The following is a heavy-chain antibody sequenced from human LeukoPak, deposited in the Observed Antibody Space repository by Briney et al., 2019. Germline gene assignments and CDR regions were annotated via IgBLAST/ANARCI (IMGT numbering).Heavy chain of an antibody. CDR1: GYTFTSYD. Sequence: GASVKVSCKASGYTFTSYDINWVRQATGQGVEWMGWMNPNSGNTGYAQKFQGRVTMTRNTSISTAYMELSSLRSEDTAVYYCARRKGTTGTTLFVPWGQGTLVTVSS. CDR2: MNPNSGNT. CDR3: ARRKGTTGTTLFVP. V-gene: IGHV1-8*01. D-gene: IGHD1-1*01. J-gene: IGHJ5*02.